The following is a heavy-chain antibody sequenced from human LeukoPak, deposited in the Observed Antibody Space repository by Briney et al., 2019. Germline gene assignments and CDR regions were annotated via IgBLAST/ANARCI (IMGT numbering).Heavy chain of an antibody. CDR3: ARSKWFGESPFDY. Sequence: GGSPRLSCAASGFTFSSYDMHWVRQAPGKGLEWVAFIRYDGSNKNYADSVKGRFTISRDSSKNTLYLQMNSLRAEDTAVYYCARSKWFGESPFDYWGQGTLVTVSS. D-gene: IGHD3-10*01. CDR2: IRYDGSNK. V-gene: IGHV3-30*02. CDR1: GFTFSSYD. J-gene: IGHJ4*02.